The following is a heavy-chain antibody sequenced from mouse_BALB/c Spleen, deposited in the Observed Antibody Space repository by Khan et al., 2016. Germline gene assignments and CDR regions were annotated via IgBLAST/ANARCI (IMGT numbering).Heavy chain of an antibody. CDR1: GFAFSSYW. J-gene: IGHJ3*01. CDR2: IYPGDGDT. CDR3: ARGTPFAN. D-gene: IGHD2-14*01. V-gene: IGHV1-80*01. Sequence: SGAELVRPGSSVKISCKASGFAFSSYWMNWVKQRPGQGLEWIGQIYPGDGDTNYNGKFKGKATLTADKSSSTAYMQLSSLTSEDSAVYFCARGTPFANWGQGTRVTVSA.